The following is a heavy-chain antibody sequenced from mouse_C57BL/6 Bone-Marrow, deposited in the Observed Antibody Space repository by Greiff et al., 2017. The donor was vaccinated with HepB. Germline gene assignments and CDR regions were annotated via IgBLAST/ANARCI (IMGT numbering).Heavy chain of an antibody. CDR2: IWRGGST. V-gene: IGHV2-5*01. CDR1: GFSLTSYG. J-gene: IGHJ3*01. Sequence: QVQLQQSGPGLVQPSQSLSITCTVSGFSLTSYGVQWVRQSPGKGLEWLGVIWRGGSTDYNAAFMSRLSITKDNSKSQVFFKMNSLQADDTAIYYCAKTPSYYYGSSYVFAYWGQGTLVTVSA. D-gene: IGHD1-1*01. CDR3: AKTPSYYYGSSYVFAY.